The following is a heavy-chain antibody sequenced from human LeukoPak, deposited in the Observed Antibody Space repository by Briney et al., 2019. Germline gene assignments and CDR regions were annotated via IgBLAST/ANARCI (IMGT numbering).Heavy chain of an antibody. CDR1: GYTFTSYG. Sequence: GASVTVSCKASGYTFTSYGISWVRQAPGQGLAWMGWISAYNGNTNYAQKLQGRVTMTTDTSTSTAYMELRSLRSDDTAVYYCARAGVLMVYLWGEDAFDIWGQGTMVTVSS. D-gene: IGHD2-8*01. CDR3: ARAGVLMVYLWGEDAFDI. J-gene: IGHJ3*02. CDR2: ISAYNGNT. V-gene: IGHV1-18*01.